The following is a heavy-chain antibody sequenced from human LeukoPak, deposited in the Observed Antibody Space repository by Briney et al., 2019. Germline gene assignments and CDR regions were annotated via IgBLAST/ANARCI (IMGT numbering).Heavy chain of an antibody. D-gene: IGHD4-17*01. Sequence: PGGSLRLSCAASGFTFSNAWMSWVRQAPGKGLEWVGCIKSKTDGGTTDYAAPVKGRFTISRDDSKNTLYLQMNSLKTEDTAVYYCTTDDYGDYVPGYYGMDVWGQGTTVTVSS. CDR3: TTDDYGDYVPGYYGMDV. CDR2: IKSKTDGGTT. J-gene: IGHJ6*02. V-gene: IGHV3-15*01. CDR1: GFTFSNAW.